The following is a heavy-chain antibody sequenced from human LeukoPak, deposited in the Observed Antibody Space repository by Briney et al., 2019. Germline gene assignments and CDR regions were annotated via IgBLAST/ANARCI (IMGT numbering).Heavy chain of an antibody. Sequence: ASVKVSCKASGYTFTGYYMHWVRQAPGQGLEWMGWINPNSGGTNYAQKFQGRVTMTRDTSISTAYMELSRLRSDDTAVYYCARVYCSSTRCYGIDYWGQGTPVTVSS. CDR3: ARVYCSSTRCYGIDY. J-gene: IGHJ4*02. V-gene: IGHV1-2*02. D-gene: IGHD2-2*01. CDR2: INPNSGGT. CDR1: GYTFTGYY.